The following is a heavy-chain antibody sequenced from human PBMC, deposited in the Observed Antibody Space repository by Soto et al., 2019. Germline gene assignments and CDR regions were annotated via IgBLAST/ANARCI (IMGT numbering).Heavy chain of an antibody. V-gene: IGHV1-18*04. J-gene: IGHJ6*02. Sequence: ASVKVSCKASGYTFTTYGVSWVRQAPGQGLEWMGWISSYNGNTHYAQNLQGRVTMTTDTSTNTAYMALRSLRSDDTAVYYCARDRPMVRGVDDYSYGMDVWGQGTTVTVSS. CDR2: ISSYNGNT. CDR3: ARDRPMVRGVDDYSYGMDV. D-gene: IGHD3-10*01. CDR1: GYTFTTYG.